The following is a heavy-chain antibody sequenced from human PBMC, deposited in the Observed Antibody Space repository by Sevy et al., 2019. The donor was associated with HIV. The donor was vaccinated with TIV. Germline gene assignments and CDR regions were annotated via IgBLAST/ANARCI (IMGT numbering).Heavy chain of an antibody. CDR3: ARVDNRLSSGWNEYFQN. D-gene: IGHD6-19*01. V-gene: IGHV3-30-3*01. Sequence: GGSLRLSCAASGFTFSSYAMHWVRQAPGKGLEWVAVISYDGSNKYYADSVKGRFTISRDNSKNTLYLQMNSLRAEDTAVYYCARVDNRLSSGWNEYFQNWGQGTLVTVSS. J-gene: IGHJ1*01. CDR1: GFTFSSYA. CDR2: ISYDGSNK.